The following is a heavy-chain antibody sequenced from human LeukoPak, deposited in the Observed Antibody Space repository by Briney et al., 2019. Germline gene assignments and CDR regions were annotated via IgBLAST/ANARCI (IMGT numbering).Heavy chain of an antibody. V-gene: IGHV3-23*01. CDR3: AKCPHRSYSYGRGDAFDI. J-gene: IGHJ3*02. CDR2: ISGSGGST. CDR1: GFTFSSYA. D-gene: IGHD5-18*01. Sequence: PGGSLRLSCAASGFTFSSYAMSWVRQAPGKGLEWVSAISGSGGSTYYADSVKGRFTISRDNSKNTLYLQMNSLRAEDTAVYYCAKCPHRSYSYGRGDAFDIWDQGTMVTVSS.